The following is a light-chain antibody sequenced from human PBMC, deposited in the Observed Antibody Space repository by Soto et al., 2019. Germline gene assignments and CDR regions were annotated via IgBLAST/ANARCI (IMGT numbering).Light chain of an antibody. CDR2: DVR. Sequence: SVLSQPGSVCGSPWQPYNFSCTGTSSDVGGYNYVSWYQQHPGKAPKLMIYDVRNRPSGVSNRFSGSKSVNTASLTTSGLHAEDEADYYCSSYTTVSTYVFGTGTKVTVL. CDR3: SSYTTVSTYV. CDR1: SSDVGGYNY. J-gene: IGLJ1*01. V-gene: IGLV2-14*01.